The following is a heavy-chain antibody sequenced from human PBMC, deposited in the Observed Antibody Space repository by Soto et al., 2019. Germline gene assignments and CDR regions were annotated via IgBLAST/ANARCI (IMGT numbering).Heavy chain of an antibody. D-gene: IGHD6-13*01. CDR2: IFYSGST. Sequence: QVQLQESGPGLVQPSQTLSLICTVSGGSINSGGYYWNWIRQHPRTGLEWIGSIFYSGSTYYNPYLRSRGTISADTSDNRFSLTLTSVTAADTAVYFCARGYRPSGYSSSWVFDYWGQGTLVDVSS. V-gene: IGHV4-31*03. CDR1: GGSINSGGYY. J-gene: IGHJ4*02. CDR3: ARGYRPSGYSSSWVFDY.